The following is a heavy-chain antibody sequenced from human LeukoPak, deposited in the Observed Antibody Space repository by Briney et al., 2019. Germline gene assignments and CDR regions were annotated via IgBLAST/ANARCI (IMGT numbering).Heavy chain of an antibody. D-gene: IGHD3-10*01. J-gene: IGHJ3*01. V-gene: IGHV3-48*04. CDR2: ISSSSTTI. CDR3: ARDLYGSGGDAFDV. CDR1: GFTFSSYS. Sequence: GGSLRLSCAASGFTFSSYSMNWVRQAPGKGLEWVSSISSSSTTIYYADSVKGRFTISRDNAKNSLSLQMSSLRVEDTAVYYCARDLYGSGGDAFDVWGQGTMVTVSS.